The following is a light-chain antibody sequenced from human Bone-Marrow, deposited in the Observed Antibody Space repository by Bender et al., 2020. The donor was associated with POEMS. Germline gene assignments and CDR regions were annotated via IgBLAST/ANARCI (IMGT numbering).Light chain of an antibody. CDR3: CSYAGSSTWV. V-gene: IGLV2-23*02. CDR1: SNDVGSYNY. CDR2: DVS. Sequence: QSALTQPPSASGSPGQSVTISCTGTSNDVGSYNYVSWYQQHPGKAPKVIIYDVSNRPSGVSNRFSGSKSGTTASLTISGLQAEDEADYYCCSYAGSSTWVFGGGTKLTVL. J-gene: IGLJ3*02.